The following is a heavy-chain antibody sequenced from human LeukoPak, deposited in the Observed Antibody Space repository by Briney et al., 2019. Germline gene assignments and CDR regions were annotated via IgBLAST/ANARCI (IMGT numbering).Heavy chain of an antibody. V-gene: IGHV4-4*07. J-gene: IGHJ4*02. D-gene: IGHD1-26*01. CDR3: ARDKGVERLGGVYFDS. CDR1: GGSISTYY. Sequence: PSETLSLTCTVSGGSISTYYWDWIRQPAGKGLEWVGRIHFSGSTNYNPSLKGRVTMSVDTSNNQFSLMLTSVTAADTAVYYCARDKGVERLGGVYFDSWGQGTLVIVSS. CDR2: IHFSGST.